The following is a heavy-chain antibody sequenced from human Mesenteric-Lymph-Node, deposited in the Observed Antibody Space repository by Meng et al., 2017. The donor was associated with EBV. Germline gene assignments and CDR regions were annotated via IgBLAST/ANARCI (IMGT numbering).Heavy chain of an antibody. J-gene: IGHJ4*02. Sequence: QLHRQQGGAGLLKPSETLSLTCAVYGGSFSGYYWSWIRQPPGKGLEWIGEINHSGSTNYNPSLKSRVTISVDTSKNQFSLKLSSVTAADTAVYYCARGEKGPIDYWGQGTLVTVSS. CDR2: INHSGST. CDR1: GGSFSGYY. CDR3: ARGEKGPIDY. V-gene: IGHV4-34*01.